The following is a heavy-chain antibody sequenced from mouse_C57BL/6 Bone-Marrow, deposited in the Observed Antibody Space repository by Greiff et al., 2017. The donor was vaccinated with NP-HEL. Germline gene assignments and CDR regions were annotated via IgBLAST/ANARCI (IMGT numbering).Heavy chain of an antibody. CDR2: INPSSGYT. J-gene: IGHJ3*01. V-gene: IGHV1-4*01. CDR1: GYTFTSYT. CDR3: ASFGSWFAY. Sequence: VQLQQSGAELARPGASVKMSCKASGYTFTSYTMHWVKQRPGQGLEWIGYINPSSGYTNYNEKFKSKATLTVDKSSSTAYMQLSSLTSEDSAVYYCASFGSWFAYWGQGTLVTVSA.